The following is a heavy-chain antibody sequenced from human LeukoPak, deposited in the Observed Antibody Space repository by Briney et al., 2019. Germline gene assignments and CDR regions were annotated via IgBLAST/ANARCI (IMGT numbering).Heavy chain of an antibody. CDR3: ARRSSGYSGSSNYYYIDV. CDR1: DGSVSSSNW. D-gene: IGHD3-22*01. CDR2: IYHSGTT. Sequence: SGTLSLTCAVSDGSVSSSNWWSWVRQPPGKGLEWIGEIYHSGTTNYHPSLKSRVTISVDTSKNQFSLKLSSVTAADTALYYCARRSSGYSGSSNYYYIDVWGKGTTVTVSS. V-gene: IGHV4-4*02. J-gene: IGHJ6*03.